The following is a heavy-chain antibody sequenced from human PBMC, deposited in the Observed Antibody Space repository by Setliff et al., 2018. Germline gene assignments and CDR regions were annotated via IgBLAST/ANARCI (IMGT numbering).Heavy chain of an antibody. D-gene: IGHD3-16*02. Sequence: PSETLSLTCAVYGGSFSGYYWSWIRQPPGKGPEWIGEIDQSGITNYNPSLKSRVTISIDTSKNQFSLKLSSVTAADTAVYYCARDLYDYVWGTYRYHDAFDIWGQGTMVTVSS. V-gene: IGHV4-34*01. J-gene: IGHJ3*02. CDR3: ARDLYDYVWGTYRYHDAFDI. CDR2: IDQSGIT. CDR1: GGSFSGYY.